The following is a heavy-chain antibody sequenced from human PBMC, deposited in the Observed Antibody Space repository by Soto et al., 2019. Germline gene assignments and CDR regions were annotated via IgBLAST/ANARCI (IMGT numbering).Heavy chain of an antibody. CDR3: ARDQDRSGWTVIDY. D-gene: IGHD3-22*01. J-gene: IGHJ4*02. CDR2: ISPYNDNT. Sequence: ASVKVSCKASGYTFSIYSINWVRQAPGQGLEWMGWISPYNDNTNYAQKFQGRVTMTTDTSTSTAYMELRSLRSDDTAAYYCARDQDRSGWTVIDYWGQGTLVTVSS. V-gene: IGHV1-18*01. CDR1: GYTFSIYS.